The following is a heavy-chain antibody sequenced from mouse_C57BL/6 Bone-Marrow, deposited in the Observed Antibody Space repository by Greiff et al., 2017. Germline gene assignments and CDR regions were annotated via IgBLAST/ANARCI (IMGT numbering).Heavy chain of an antibody. CDR3: ASPFITTVGYFDV. Sequence: QVQLQQSGAELVRPGTSVKVSCKASGYAFTNYLIEWVKQRPGQGLEWIGVINPGSGGTNYNEKFEGKATLTADKSSSTAYMQLSSLTSEDSAVYFCASPFITTVGYFDVWGTGTTVTVSS. CDR1: GYAFTNYL. J-gene: IGHJ1*03. V-gene: IGHV1-54*01. D-gene: IGHD1-1*01. CDR2: INPGSGGT.